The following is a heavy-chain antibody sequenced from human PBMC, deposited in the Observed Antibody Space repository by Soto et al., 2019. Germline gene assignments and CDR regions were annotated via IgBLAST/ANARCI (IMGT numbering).Heavy chain of an antibody. CDR1: GYTVTGYY. Sequence: AAVKVSCKASGYTVTGYYMHWVQQSPGQGLEWMGWINPNSGGTNYAQKFQRRVTMTSDTSISTAYMELSRLRSDATAVYYCAREILVTTSNGGWFDPWGQGTLVTVSS. CDR2: INPNSGGT. CDR3: AREILVTTSNGGWFDP. D-gene: IGHD3-16*01. V-gene: IGHV1-2*02. J-gene: IGHJ5*02.